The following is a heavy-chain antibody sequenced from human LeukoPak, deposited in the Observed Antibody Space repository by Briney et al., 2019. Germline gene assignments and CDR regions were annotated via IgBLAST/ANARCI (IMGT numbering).Heavy chain of an antibody. CDR2: ISGSGGST. J-gene: IGHJ4*02. CDR3: AKEQRRSMRVVVTDFDY. Sequence: GGSLRLSCAASGFTFSSDAMSWVRQAPGKGLEWVSAISGSGGSTYYADSVKGRFTISRDNSKNTLYLQMNSLRAEDTAVYYCAKEQRRSMRVVVTDFDYWGQGTLVTVSS. D-gene: IGHD3-22*01. V-gene: IGHV3-23*01. CDR1: GFTFSSDA.